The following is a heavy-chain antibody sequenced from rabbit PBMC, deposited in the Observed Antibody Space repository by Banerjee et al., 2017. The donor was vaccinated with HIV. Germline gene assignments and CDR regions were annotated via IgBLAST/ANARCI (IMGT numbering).Heavy chain of an antibody. CDR2: IYAGSSGST. CDR3: ARDSGVGSIDYVDWLDL. CDR1: GFDFSSSYY. D-gene: IGHD8-1*01. J-gene: IGHJ5*01. V-gene: IGHV1S45*01. Sequence: QEQLVESGGGLVQPGGSLKLSCKASGFDFSSSYYMCWVRQAPGKGLEWIACIYAGSSGSTYYASWAKGRFTISKTSSTTVTLQMTSLTAADTATYFCARDSGVGSIDYVDWLDLWGPGTLVTVS.